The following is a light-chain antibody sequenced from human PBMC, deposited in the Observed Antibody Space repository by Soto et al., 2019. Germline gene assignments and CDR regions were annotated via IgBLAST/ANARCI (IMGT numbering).Light chain of an antibody. CDR3: ETWDSDTRV. J-gene: IGLJ3*02. V-gene: IGLV4-60*02. CDR2: LEHSGNY. CDR1: SGHNNYI. Sequence: QLVLTQSSSASASLGSSVKLTCTLSSGHNNYIIVWHQQQPGKAPRYLMKLEHSGNYNKGSGVPDRFSGSSSGADRYLTISTLQFDDEADYYCETWDSDTRVFGGGTKLTVL.